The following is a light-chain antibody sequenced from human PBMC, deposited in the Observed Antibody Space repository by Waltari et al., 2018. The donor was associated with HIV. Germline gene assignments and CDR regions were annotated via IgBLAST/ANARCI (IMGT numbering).Light chain of an antibody. CDR1: SSKIGSNP. J-gene: IGLJ3*02. V-gene: IGLV1-44*01. CDR3: AAWHDSLNGSWV. Sequence: QSVLTQPPSASGTPGPRVTIPCSGSSSKIGSNPVNWHQQLPGPAPKPLIYSNNQRPSGVPDRFSGSKSGTSASPAISGLQSEDEADYYCAAWHDSLNGSWVFGGGTKLTVL. CDR2: SNN.